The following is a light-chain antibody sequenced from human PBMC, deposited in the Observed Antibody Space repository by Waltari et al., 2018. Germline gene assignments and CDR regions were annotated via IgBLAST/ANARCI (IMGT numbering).Light chain of an antibody. J-gene: IGLJ7*01. CDR2: DVN. CDR3: CSYAE. Sequence: LTQPRSVSGSPGQSVTISCTGTSSDVGGYNYVSWYQQHPGKAPKLMIHDVNKRPSGVPDRFSGSKSGNTASLTISGLQAEDEADYYCCSYAEIGG. CDR1: SSDVGGYNY. V-gene: IGLV2-11*01.